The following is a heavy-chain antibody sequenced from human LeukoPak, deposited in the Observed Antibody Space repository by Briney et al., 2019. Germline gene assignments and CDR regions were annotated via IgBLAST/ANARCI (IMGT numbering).Heavy chain of an antibody. D-gene: IGHD6-19*01. Sequence: GGSLRLSCAASGFTFSTLAMGWVRQAPGKGLEWVSVISDSGGTTYYADSVKGRFTISRDNSRNTLYLQMNSLRVEDTAVYYCAKDARRSSGWYFFDHWGQGTLVTVSS. CDR3: AKDARRSSGWYFFDH. CDR2: ISDSGGTT. J-gene: IGHJ4*02. V-gene: IGHV3-23*01. CDR1: GFTFSTLA.